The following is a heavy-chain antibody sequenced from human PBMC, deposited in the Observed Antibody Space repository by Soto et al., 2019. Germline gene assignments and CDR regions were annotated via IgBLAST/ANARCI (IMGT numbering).Heavy chain of an antibody. CDR2: ISSSSSYI. J-gene: IGHJ6*02. V-gene: IGHV3-21*01. CDR3: ARGRYSGSYYYYYYYGMDV. D-gene: IGHD1-26*01. CDR1: GFTFSSYS. Sequence: PGGSLRLSCAASGFTFSSYSMNWVRQAPGKGLEWVSSISSSSSYIYYADSVKGRFTISRDNAKNSLYLQMNSLRAEDTAVYYCARGRYSGSYYYYYYYGMDVWGQGTTVTVSS.